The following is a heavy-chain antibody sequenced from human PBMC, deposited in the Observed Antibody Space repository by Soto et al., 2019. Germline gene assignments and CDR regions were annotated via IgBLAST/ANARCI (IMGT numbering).Heavy chain of an antibody. CDR1: GGSISSYY. J-gene: IGHJ4*02. V-gene: IGHV4-59*01. D-gene: IGHD5-12*01. Sequence: QVQLQESGPGLVKPSETMSLTCTVSGGSISSYYWSWIRQPPGKGLEWIGYIYYSGSTNYNPSLKSRVTISGDTSKNQFSLKLSSVTAADTAVYYCARDPFHSGYVDFDYCRQGTLVTVSS. CDR3: ARDPFHSGYVDFDY. CDR2: IYYSGST.